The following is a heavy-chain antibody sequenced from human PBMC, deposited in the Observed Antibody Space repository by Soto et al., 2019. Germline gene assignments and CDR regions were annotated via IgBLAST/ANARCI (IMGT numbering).Heavy chain of an antibody. CDR1: GYTFTGSF. V-gene: IGHV1-2*02. CDR3: AGVRTYYDSSGSRDY. J-gene: IGHJ4*02. CDR2: INSNSGDT. Sequence: ASVKVSCKSSGYTFTGSFMHWVRQAPGQGLEWMGWINSNSGDTKYAQKSQGRVTMTRDMSISTAYTELRRLTSDDTPVYYCAGVRTYYDSSGSRDYWGQGTLVTVSS. D-gene: IGHD3-22*01.